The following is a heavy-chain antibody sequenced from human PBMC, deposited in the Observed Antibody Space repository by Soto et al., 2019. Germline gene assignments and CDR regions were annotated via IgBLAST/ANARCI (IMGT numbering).Heavy chain of an antibody. J-gene: IGHJ4*02. V-gene: IGHV3-49*04. Sequence: GGSLRLSCTASGFSFGNYAMNWVRQAPGQGLEWIGLIRNQTYGGTTQYAASVQGRFTISRDDSNSVAYLQMSSLKTEDSAVYYCTTAESPAVSYFFDYWGQGTLVTVSS. CDR3: TTAESPAVSYFFDY. CDR1: GFSFGNYA. D-gene: IGHD3-16*02. CDR2: IRNQTYGGTT.